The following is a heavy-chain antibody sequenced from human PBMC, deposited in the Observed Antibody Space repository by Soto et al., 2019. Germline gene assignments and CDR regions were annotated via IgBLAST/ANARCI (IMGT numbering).Heavy chain of an antibody. D-gene: IGHD3-10*01. CDR3: ARHSYYGSGNYYYYDMDV. CDR1: GGSISSYY. Sequence: PSETLSLTCTVSGGSISSYYWSWIRQPPGKGLEWIGYIYYSGSTNYNPSLKSRVTISVDTSNNQFSLKLSSVTAADTAVYYCARHSYYGSGNYYYYDMDVWGQGTTVTVSS. J-gene: IGHJ6*02. CDR2: IYYSGST. V-gene: IGHV4-59*08.